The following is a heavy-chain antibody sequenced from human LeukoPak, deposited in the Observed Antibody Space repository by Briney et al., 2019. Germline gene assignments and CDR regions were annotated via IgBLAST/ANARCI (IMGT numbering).Heavy chain of an antibody. D-gene: IGHD3-3*01. CDR2: ISTYNGNT. J-gene: IGHJ4*02. V-gene: IGHV1-18*04. CDR1: GYTFTSYY. Sequence: GASVKVSCKASGYTFTSYYIHWVRQAPGQGLEWMAWISTYNGNTNYALKVQGRATMTTDTSTSTAYMELRSLRSDDTAVYYCARVLRYDFWSAYYFDYWGQGTLVTVSS. CDR3: ARVLRYDFWSAYYFDY.